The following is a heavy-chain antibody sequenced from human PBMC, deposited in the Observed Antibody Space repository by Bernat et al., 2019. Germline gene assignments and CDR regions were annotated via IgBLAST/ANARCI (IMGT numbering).Heavy chain of an antibody. Sequence: AQLAESGGDLVQPGGSLRLSCAASGFTFSKFWMYCVRQAPGKGLVWVSRINTDGSNTIYADSVKGRFTISRDNAKNTVNLQMNSLRVEDTGVYYCAKGGWYYNSYVDLWGKGTTVTVSS. CDR1: GFTFSKFW. J-gene: IGHJ6*04. D-gene: IGHD3-16*01. CDR2: INTDGSNT. CDR3: AKGGWYYNSYVDL. V-gene: IGHV3-74*01.